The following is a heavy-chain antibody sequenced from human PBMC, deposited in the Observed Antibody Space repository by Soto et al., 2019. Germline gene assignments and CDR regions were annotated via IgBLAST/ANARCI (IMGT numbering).Heavy chain of an antibody. V-gene: IGHV4-31*03. J-gene: IGHJ5*02. Sequence: QVQLQESGPGLVKPSQTLSLACTVSGGSISSGGYYWSWIRQHPGKGLEWIGYIYYSGSTYYNPSLKSRVTISVDTSKNQFSLKLSSVTAADTAVYYCARAAPAVAYNWFDPWGQGTLVTVSS. D-gene: IGHD2-15*01. CDR2: IYYSGST. CDR1: GGSISSGGYY. CDR3: ARAAPAVAYNWFDP.